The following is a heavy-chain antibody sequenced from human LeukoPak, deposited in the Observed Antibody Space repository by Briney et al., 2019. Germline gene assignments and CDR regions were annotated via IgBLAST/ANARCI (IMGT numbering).Heavy chain of an antibody. D-gene: IGHD6-19*01. J-gene: IGHJ4*02. V-gene: IGHV4-59*12. CDR2: IYYSGST. Sequence: SETLSLTCTVSGGSISSYYWSWIRQPPGKGLEWIGYIYYSGSTNYNPSLKSRVTISVDTSKNQFSLKLSSVTAADTAVYYCARDGKLAVAGTFDYWGQGALVTVSS. CDR3: ARDGKLAVAGTFDY. CDR1: GGSISSYY.